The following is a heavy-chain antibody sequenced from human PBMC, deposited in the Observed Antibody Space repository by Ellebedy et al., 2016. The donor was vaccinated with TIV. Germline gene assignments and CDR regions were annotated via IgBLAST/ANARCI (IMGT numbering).Heavy chain of an antibody. J-gene: IGHJ4*02. Sequence: PGGSLRLSCATSGFTFSGSGMHWVRQAPGRGLEWVAFIRNHGIDTWYADSVQGRCTISRDKSTNTLYQQMNNLIVEDTAVYYCARDIGECSSGHCYSDYFDYWGQGTLVTVPS. V-gene: IGHV3-30*02. D-gene: IGHD2-15*01. CDR1: GFTFSGSG. CDR2: IRNHGIDT. CDR3: ARDIGECSSGHCYSDYFDY.